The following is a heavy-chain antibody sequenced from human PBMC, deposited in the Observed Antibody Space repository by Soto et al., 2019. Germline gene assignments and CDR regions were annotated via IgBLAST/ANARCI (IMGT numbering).Heavy chain of an antibody. J-gene: IGHJ4*02. CDR2: INAGNGNT. D-gene: IGHD5-12*01. V-gene: IGHV1-3*01. CDR1: GYTFTSYA. Sequence: ASVKISCKASGYTFTSYAIHWVRQAPGQRLEWMGWINAGNGNTKYSQKFQGRVIITRDTSAGTAYMELRSLRSEDTAVYYCATTIVAFYWGQGTMVTSPQ. CDR3: ATTIVAFY.